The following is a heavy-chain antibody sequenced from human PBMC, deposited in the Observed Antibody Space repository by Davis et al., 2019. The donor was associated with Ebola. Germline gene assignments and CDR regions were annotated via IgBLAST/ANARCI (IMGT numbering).Heavy chain of an antibody. CDR1: GFTFHDYA. CDR3: AKDDATTIFGVVRFANAFDI. V-gene: IGHV3-9*01. J-gene: IGHJ3*02. CDR2: ISWTSGSI. D-gene: IGHD3-3*01. Sequence: PGGSLRLSCAASGFTFHDYAMHWVRQAPGKGLEWVSGISWTSGSIRYADSVKGRFTISRDNAKNSLYLQMNSLRAEDTALYYCAKDDATTIFGVVRFANAFDIWGQGTMVTVSS.